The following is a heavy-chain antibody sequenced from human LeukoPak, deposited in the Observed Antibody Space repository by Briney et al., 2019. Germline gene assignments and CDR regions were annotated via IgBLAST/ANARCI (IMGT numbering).Heavy chain of an antibody. Sequence: PSETLSLTCAVYGGSFSGYYWSWIRQPPGKGLEWIGEINHSGSTNYNPSLKSRVTISVDTSKNQFSLKLSSVTAADTAVYYCARAQSRYFAYHYWGQGTLVTVSS. V-gene: IGHV4-34*01. D-gene: IGHD3-9*01. J-gene: IGHJ4*02. CDR2: INHSGST. CDR3: ARAQSRYFAYHY. CDR1: GGSFSGYY.